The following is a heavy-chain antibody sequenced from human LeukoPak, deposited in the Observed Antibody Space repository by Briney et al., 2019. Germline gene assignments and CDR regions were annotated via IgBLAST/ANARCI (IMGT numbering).Heavy chain of an antibody. J-gene: IGHJ3*02. D-gene: IGHD3-10*01. Sequence: SETLSLTCTVSGGSISSYYWSWIRQPPGKALEWIGNIFDTGSTYYSPSLKSRVTISLDTSRNQFSLRLNSVTAADTAVYYCAKSNGYGLIDIWGQGTMVTVSS. V-gene: IGHV4-59*12. CDR1: GGSISSYY. CDR2: IFDTGST. CDR3: AKSNGYGLIDI.